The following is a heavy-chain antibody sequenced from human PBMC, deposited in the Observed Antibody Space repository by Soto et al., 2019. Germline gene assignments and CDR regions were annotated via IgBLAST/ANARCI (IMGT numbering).Heavy chain of an antibody. V-gene: IGHV1-8*01. CDR2: MNPNSGNT. Sequence: ASVKVSCKASGYTFTSYDINWVRQATGQGLEWMGWMNPNSGNTGYAQKFQGRVTMTRNTSISTAYMELSSLRSEDTDEYYCGRILGLRFAPNSFDSWGQGTMVT. CDR1: GYTFTSYD. D-gene: IGHD5-12*01. J-gene: IGHJ3*02. CDR3: GRILGLRFAPNSFDS.